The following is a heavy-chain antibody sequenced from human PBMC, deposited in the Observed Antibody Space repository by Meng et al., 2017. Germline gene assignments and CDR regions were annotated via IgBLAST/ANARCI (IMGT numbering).Heavy chain of an antibody. CDR3: ARVVAATTLFLDY. V-gene: IGHV4-4*02. Sequence: QVQPQASGPRLVKPSGTLSLPCAVSRGSISSNNWWSWVRQPPGKGLEWIGEIYHSGSTNYNPSLKSRVTISVDKSKNQFSLKLSSVTAADTAVYYCARVVAATTLFLDYWGQGTLVTVSS. CDR2: IYHSGST. J-gene: IGHJ4*02. CDR1: RGSISSNNW. D-gene: IGHD2-15*01.